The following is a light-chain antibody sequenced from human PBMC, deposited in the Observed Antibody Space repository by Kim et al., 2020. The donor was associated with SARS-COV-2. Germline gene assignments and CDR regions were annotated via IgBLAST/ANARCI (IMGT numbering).Light chain of an antibody. J-gene: IGLJ1*01. CDR3: ATWDDSLNGHV. CDR1: SSNIGNNV. Sequence: QRVTIACSGSSSNIGNNVVNWYQQLPGKAPKLLIYYDDLLPSGVSDRFSASKSGTSASLAISGLQSEDEADYYCATWDDSLNGHVFGTGTKVIVL. CDR2: YDD. V-gene: IGLV1-36*01.